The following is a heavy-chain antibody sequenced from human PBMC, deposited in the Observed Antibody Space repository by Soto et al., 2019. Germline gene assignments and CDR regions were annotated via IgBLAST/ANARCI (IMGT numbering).Heavy chain of an antibody. CDR1: GDSISNLDYF. Sequence: SETLSLTCSVSGDSISNLDYFWAWIRQPPGQALEYIGYIYKSATTYYNPSFESRVAISVDTSKSQFSLNVTSVTAADTAVYFCARGRYCLTGRCFPNWFDSWGQGALVTVP. V-gene: IGHV4-30-4*01. CDR3: ARGRYCLTGRCFPNWFDS. CDR2: IYKSATT. D-gene: IGHD7-27*01. J-gene: IGHJ5*01.